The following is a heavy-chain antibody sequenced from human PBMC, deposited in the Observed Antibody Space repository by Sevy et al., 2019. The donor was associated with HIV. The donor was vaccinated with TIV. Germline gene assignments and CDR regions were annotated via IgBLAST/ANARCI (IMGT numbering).Heavy chain of an antibody. CDR3: ATGSDYGSGSYDY. Sequence: GGSLRLSCAASGFSFDRYGMHWVRQAPGKGLEWVAVILYEGINKDYGDSVRGRFTITRDNCKNTLYLQMNSLRVDDTAVYYCATGSDYGSGSYDYWGPGTLVTVSS. J-gene: IGHJ4*02. CDR1: GFSFDRYG. D-gene: IGHD3-10*01. CDR2: ILYEGINK. V-gene: IGHV3-33*01.